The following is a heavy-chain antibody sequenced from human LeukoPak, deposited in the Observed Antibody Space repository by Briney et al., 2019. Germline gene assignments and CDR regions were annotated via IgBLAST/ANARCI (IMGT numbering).Heavy chain of an antibody. CDR2: ISSSGSTI. CDR3: ARDTNGDGWFDP. V-gene: IGHV3-48*03. CDR1: GFTFSSYE. Sequence: GSLRLSCAASGFTFSSYEMNWVRQAPGKGLEWVSYISSSGSTIYYADSVKGRFTISRDNAKNSLYLQMNSLRAEDTSVYYCARDTNGDGWFDPWGQGTLVTVSS. J-gene: IGHJ5*02. D-gene: IGHD4-17*01.